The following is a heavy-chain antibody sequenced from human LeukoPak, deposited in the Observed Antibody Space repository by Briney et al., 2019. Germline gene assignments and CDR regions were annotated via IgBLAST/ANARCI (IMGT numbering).Heavy chain of an antibody. V-gene: IGHV1-8*01. CDR2: MNPNSGNT. D-gene: IGHD6-13*01. Sequence: ASVTVSFKASGYTFTSYDINWVRQATGQGLEWMGWMNPNSGNTGYAQKFQGRVTMTRNTSISTAYMELSSLRSEDTAVYYCAREGIAAAGTTGAFDIWGQGTMVTVSS. CDR3: AREGIAAAGTTGAFDI. J-gene: IGHJ3*02. CDR1: GYTFTSYD.